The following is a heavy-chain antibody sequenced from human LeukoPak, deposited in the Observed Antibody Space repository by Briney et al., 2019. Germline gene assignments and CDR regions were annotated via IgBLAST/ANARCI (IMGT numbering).Heavy chain of an antibody. J-gene: IGHJ6*02. CDR3: ARAYPPNYYYYGVDV. CDR1: GVSISSGGFY. V-gene: IGHV4-31*03. D-gene: IGHD2-21*01. CDR2: IHYSGST. Sequence: SQTLSLTCTVSGVSISSGGFYWSWIRQLPGKGLEWIGYIHYSGSTYYNPSLKSRVTISVDTTKKKFSLRLSSVTGADTAVYFCARAYPPNYYYYGVDVWGQGTTVTVSS.